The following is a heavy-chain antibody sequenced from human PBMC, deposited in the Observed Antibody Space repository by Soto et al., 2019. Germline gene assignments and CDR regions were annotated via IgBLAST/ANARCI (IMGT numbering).Heavy chain of an antibody. D-gene: IGHD2-2*01. CDR1: GYTFTSYG. V-gene: IGHV1-18*04. J-gene: IGHJ6*02. CDR2: ISAYNGNT. Sequence: QVQLVQSGAEVKKPWASVKVSCKASGYTFTSYGISWVRQAPGQGLEWMGWISAYNGNTNYAQKLRGRGTMTTDTSTSTAYMELRSLKSDDTAVYYCARGGGRWDCSSTSCYSMDVWGQGTTVTVSS. CDR3: ARGGGRWDCSSTSCYSMDV.